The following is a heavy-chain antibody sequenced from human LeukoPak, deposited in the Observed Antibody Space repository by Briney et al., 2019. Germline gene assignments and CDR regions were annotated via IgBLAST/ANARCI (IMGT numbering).Heavy chain of an antibody. CDR3: ASSGFIYYYGMDV. CDR1: GGSISSYY. Sequence: SETLSLTCTVSGGSISSYYWSWIRQPPGKGREWMGYIYYSGSTNYNPSLENRVTISVDTSKNQFSLKLSSVTAADTAVYYCASSGFIYYYGMDVWGKGTTVTVSS. V-gene: IGHV4-59*01. J-gene: IGHJ6*04. D-gene: IGHD6-19*01. CDR2: IYYSGST.